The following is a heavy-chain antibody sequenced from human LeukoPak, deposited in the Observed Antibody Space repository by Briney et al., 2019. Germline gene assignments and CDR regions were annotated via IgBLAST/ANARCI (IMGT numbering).Heavy chain of an antibody. Sequence: ASVKVSCKASGGTFSNYAISWVRQAPGQGLEWMGRINPNSGGTNYAQKFQGRVTMTRDTSISTAYMELSRLRSDDTAVYYCARDVYYGSGSYYSAFDIWGQGTMVTVSS. CDR2: INPNSGGT. J-gene: IGHJ3*02. CDR1: GGTFSNYA. V-gene: IGHV1-2*02. CDR3: ARDVYYGSGSYYSAFDI. D-gene: IGHD3-10*01.